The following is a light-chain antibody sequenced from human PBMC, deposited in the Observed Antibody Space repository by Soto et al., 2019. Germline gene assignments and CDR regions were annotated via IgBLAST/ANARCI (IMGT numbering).Light chain of an antibody. CDR2: EDN. CDR3: GTWHSSLNPA. J-gene: IGLJ3*02. V-gene: IGLV1-51*02. CDR1: SSNIGTSY. Sequence: QSVLTQPPSVSAAPGQTITISCSGDSSNIGTSYVSWYQQIPGTPPKLLIYEDNKRPSGIPDRFSGSKSGSSATLGITGLQTGDEADYYCGTWHSSLNPAFGGGTKLTVL.